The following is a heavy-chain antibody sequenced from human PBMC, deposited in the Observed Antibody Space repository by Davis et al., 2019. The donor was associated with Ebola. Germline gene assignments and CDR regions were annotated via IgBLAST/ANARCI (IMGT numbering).Heavy chain of an antibody. CDR3: ARASSYDFWCGYYAYYYYYMDV. CDR1: GGSFSGYY. V-gene: IGHV4-34*01. Sequence: SETLSLTCAVYGGSFSGYYWSWIRQPPGKGLEWIGEINHSGSTNYNPSLKSRVTISVDTSKNQFSLKLSSVTAADTAVYYCARASSYDFWCGYYAYYYYYMDVWGKGTTVTVSS. D-gene: IGHD3-3*01. CDR2: INHSGST. J-gene: IGHJ6*03.